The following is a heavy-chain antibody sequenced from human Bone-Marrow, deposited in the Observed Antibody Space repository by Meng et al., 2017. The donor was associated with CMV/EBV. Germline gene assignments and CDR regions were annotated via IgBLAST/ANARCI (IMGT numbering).Heavy chain of an antibody. J-gene: IGHJ4*02. CDR1: GGSLSGYY. V-gene: IGHV4-34*01. D-gene: IGHD3-22*01. CDR2: IYYSGRT. Sequence: QVWVKQWGAELLKPSESLALNCAVYGGSLSGYYWGWIRQPPGKGLEWIGYIYYSGRTYYNPSLKSRVTISVDTSKNQFSLKLSPVTAADTAVYYCARWAYYYDSSGLDYWGQGTLVTVSS. CDR3: ARWAYYYDSSGLDY.